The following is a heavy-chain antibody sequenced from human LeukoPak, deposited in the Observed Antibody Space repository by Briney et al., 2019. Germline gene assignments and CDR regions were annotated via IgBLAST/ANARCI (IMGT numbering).Heavy chain of an antibody. V-gene: IGHV3-48*03. J-gene: IGHJ6*04. CDR1: GFPFSSYE. D-gene: IGHD3-10*02. CDR2: ISSSGSTI. CDR3: AELGITVIGGV. Sequence: LTGGPLRLSCAASGFPFSSYEMNWVRQATGKGLEWVSYISSSGSTIYYADSVKGRFTISRDNAKNSLYLQMNSLRAEDTAVYYCAELGITVIGGVWGKGTTVTISS.